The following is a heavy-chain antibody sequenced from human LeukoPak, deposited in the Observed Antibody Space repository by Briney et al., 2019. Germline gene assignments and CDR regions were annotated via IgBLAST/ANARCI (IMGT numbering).Heavy chain of an antibody. CDR3: ARDTPAVYDSSGYKDAFDI. Sequence: ASVKVSCKASGYTFTSYGISWVRQAPGQGLEWMGWISAYNGNTNYAQKLQGSVTMTTDTSTSTAYMELRSLRSDDTAVYYCARDTPAVYDSSGYKDAFDIWGQGTMVTVSS. CDR1: GYTFTSYG. V-gene: IGHV1-18*01. D-gene: IGHD3-22*01. J-gene: IGHJ3*02. CDR2: ISAYNGNT.